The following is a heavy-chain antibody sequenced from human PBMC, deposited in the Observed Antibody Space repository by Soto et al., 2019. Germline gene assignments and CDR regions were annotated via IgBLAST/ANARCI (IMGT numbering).Heavy chain of an antibody. J-gene: IGHJ4*02. V-gene: IGHV4-4*02. CDR1: GDSITSRDW. D-gene: IGHD5-18*01. CDR3: ARDAYSYGYGLDY. CDR2: IYHSGST. Sequence: SETLSLTCAVSGDSITSRDWWSWVRQPPGKGLEWIGYIYHSGSTNYNPSLKSRVTISVDRSKNQFSLKLSSVTAADTAVYYCARDAYSYGYGLDYWGQGTLVTVSS.